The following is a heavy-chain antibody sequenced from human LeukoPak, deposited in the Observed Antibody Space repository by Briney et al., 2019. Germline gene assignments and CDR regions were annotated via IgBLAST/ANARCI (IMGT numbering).Heavy chain of an antibody. CDR3: ASPVITTGYQPGY. Sequence: GGSLRLSCAASGFTFSSYSMNWVHQAPGKGLEWVSSISSSSSYIYYADSVKGRFTISRDNAKNSLYLQMNSLRAEDTAVYYCASPVITTGYQPGYWGQGTLVTVSS. CDR2: ISSSSSYI. D-gene: IGHD3-9*01. J-gene: IGHJ4*02. V-gene: IGHV3-21*01. CDR1: GFTFSSYS.